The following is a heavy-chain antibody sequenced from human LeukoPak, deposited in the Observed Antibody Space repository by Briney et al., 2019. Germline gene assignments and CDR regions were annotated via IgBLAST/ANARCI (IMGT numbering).Heavy chain of an antibody. CDR1: GFTFNSYS. CDR2: ISYDGTHK. CDR3: AKSFYDSGGYYGIIDY. J-gene: IGHJ4*02. D-gene: IGHD3-22*01. Sequence: GGSLRLSCAASGFTFNSYSMFCVRQLPGKGLEWVAVISYDGTHKYYADSVKGRFTISRDNSKNTLHLQMDGLRVEDAALYYCAKSFYDSGGYYGIIDYWGQGTLVTVSS. V-gene: IGHV3-30*18.